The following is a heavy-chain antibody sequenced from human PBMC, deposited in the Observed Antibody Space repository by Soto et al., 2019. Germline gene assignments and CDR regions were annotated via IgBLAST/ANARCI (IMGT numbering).Heavy chain of an antibody. J-gene: IGHJ4*02. CDR1: GFTVSNYA. D-gene: IGHD2-2*01. CDR2: ISGSGGSS. Sequence: EVQLLESGGGLVQPGGSRRLSCATSGFTVSNYAMSWVRQAPGKGLEWVSGISGSGGSSYYADSVKGRFTISRDNSKNTLNRQMDSLRAEDTAVYYCAKKSTDSSGYSDYWGQGTVVTVSS. V-gene: IGHV3-23*01. CDR3: AKKSTDSSGYSDY.